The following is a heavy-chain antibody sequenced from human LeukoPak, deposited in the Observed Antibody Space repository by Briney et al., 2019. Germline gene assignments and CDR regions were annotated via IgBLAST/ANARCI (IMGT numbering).Heavy chain of an antibody. CDR2: INHSGST. Sequence: PSETLSLTCAVYGGSFSGYYWNWIRQPPGKGLEWIGEINHSGSTNYNSSLKSRVTISVDTSKNQFSLNLRSVTAADTAVYYCARLLSPGWFNPWGQGTLVTVSS. V-gene: IGHV4-34*01. J-gene: IGHJ5*02. CDR3: ARLLSPGWFNP. CDR1: GGSFSGYY. D-gene: IGHD1-26*01.